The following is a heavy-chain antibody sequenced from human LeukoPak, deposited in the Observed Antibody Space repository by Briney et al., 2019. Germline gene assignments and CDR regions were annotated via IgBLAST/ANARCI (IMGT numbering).Heavy chain of an antibody. D-gene: IGHD2-15*01. CDR3: ARDLGRYCSGGSCHYYSYYMDV. Sequence: GASVKVSCKASGYTFTSYGISWVRQAPGQGLEWMGWISAYNGNTNYAQKLQGRVTMTTDTSTSTAYMELRRLRSDDTAVYYCARDLGRYCSGGSCHYYSYYMDVWRKGTMITVSS. J-gene: IGHJ6*03. CDR1: GYTFTSYG. V-gene: IGHV1-18*01. CDR2: ISAYNGNT.